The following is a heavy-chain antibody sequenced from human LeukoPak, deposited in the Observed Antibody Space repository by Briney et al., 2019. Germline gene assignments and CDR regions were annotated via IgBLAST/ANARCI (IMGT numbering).Heavy chain of an antibody. CDR1: GGSFSGYY. CDR3: ARGRGYRQYFDY. D-gene: IGHD5-18*01. V-gene: IGHV4-34*01. CDR2: INHSGST. J-gene: IGHJ4*02. Sequence: PSETLSLTCAVYGGSFSGYYWSWIRQPPGKGLEWIGEINHSGSTNYNPSLKSRVTISVDTSKNQFSLKLSSVTAADTAVYYCARGRGYRQYFDYWGQGTLVTVSS.